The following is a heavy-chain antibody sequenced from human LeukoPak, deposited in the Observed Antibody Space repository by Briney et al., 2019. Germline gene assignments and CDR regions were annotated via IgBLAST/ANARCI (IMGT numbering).Heavy chain of an antibody. CDR1: GFTFSSYG. V-gene: IGHV3-23*01. CDR2: ISGSGGST. D-gene: IGHD1-26*01. J-gene: IGHJ6*03. CDR3: AKVADGFKWELDYYYYYMDV. Sequence: GGSLRLSCAASGFTFSSYGMSWVRQAPGKGLEWVSAISGSGGSTYYADSVKGRFTISRDNSKNTLYLQMNSLRAEDTAVYYCAKVADGFKWELDYYYYYMDVWGKGTTVTVSS.